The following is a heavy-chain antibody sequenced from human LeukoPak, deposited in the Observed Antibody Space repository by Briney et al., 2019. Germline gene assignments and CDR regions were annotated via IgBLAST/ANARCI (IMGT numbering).Heavy chain of an antibody. D-gene: IGHD2-15*01. J-gene: IGHJ1*01. CDR1: GFTFSSYW. Sequence: GGSLRLSCAASGFTFSSYWMHWVRQAPGKGLVWVSRINSDGSSTSYADSVKGRFTISRDKAKKTLYLQKNRLRAEDTAVYYCARPLYCSGGSCYVYFQHWGQGTLVTVSS. CDR2: INSDGSST. CDR3: ARPLYCSGGSCYVYFQH. V-gene: IGHV3-74*01.